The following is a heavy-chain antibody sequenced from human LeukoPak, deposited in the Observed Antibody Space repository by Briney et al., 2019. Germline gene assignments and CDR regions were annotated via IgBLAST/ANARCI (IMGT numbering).Heavy chain of an antibody. Sequence: ASVKVSCKASGYTFTGYHMHWVRQAPGQGLEWMGRINTNSGGTNYAQKFQGRVTMTRDTSISTAYMELSRLRSDDTAVYYCARTFTPYSSSFPFDYWGQGTLVTVSS. CDR2: INTNSGGT. CDR3: ARTFTPYSSSFPFDY. V-gene: IGHV1-2*06. J-gene: IGHJ4*02. CDR1: GYTFTGYH. D-gene: IGHD6-6*01.